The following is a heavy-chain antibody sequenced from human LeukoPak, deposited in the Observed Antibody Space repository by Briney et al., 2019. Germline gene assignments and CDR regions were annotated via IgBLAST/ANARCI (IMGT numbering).Heavy chain of an antibody. CDR2: IRYDENNK. CDR3: AKDEVWYCSSTRCSSPGN. J-gene: IGHJ4*02. CDR1: GFTVSSYG. V-gene: IGHV3-30*02. D-gene: IGHD2-2*01. Sequence: GGSLRLSCAASGFTVSSYGMHWVRQAPGKGLEWVAFIRYDENNKYYAGSVKGRFTISRDNSKNTLYLHMNSLRAGDTAVYYCAKDEVWYCSSTRCSSPGNWGQGTLVTVSS.